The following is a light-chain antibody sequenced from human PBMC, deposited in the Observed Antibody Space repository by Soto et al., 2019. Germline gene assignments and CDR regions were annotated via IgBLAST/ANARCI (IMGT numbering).Light chain of an antibody. CDR2: GNS. J-gene: IGLJ2*01. Sequence: QPVLTQPPSVSGAPGQRVTISCTGSSSNIGAGYDVHWYQQLPGTAPKLLIYGNSNRPSGVPDRFSGSKSGTSASLAITGLQAEDEADYYCQSYDSSLGGSYTVVFGGGTKLTVL. CDR1: SSNIGAGYD. V-gene: IGLV1-40*01. CDR3: QSYDSSLGGSYTVV.